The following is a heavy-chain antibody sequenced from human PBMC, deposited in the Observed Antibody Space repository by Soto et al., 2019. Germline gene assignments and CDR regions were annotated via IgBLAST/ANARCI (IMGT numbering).Heavy chain of an antibody. CDR3: ARVELSAGANSM. V-gene: IGHV1-69*02. D-gene: IGHD1-26*01. J-gene: IGHJ4*02. CDR2: IIPILGIA. CDR1: GGTFSSYT. Sequence: QVQLVQSGAEVKKPGSSVKVSCKASGGTFSSYTISWVRQAPGQGLEWMGRIIPILGIANYAQKFQGRVTITADKSTSTAYMELSSLRSEDTAVYYSARVELSAGANSMWGQGTLVTVSS.